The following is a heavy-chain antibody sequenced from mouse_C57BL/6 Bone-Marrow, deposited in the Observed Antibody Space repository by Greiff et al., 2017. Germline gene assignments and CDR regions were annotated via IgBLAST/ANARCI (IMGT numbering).Heavy chain of an antibody. V-gene: IGHV1-80*01. Sequence: LEASGAELVKPGASVKISCKASGYAFSSYWLNWVKPRPGKGLEWIGQLYPGDGVTTYNGKFKGKATLTADQSSSTAYMQLSSLTSEDSAVDFCARSLYYSNLAWFAYWGQGTLVTVSA. D-gene: IGHD2-5*01. J-gene: IGHJ3*01. CDR2: LYPGDGVT. CDR3: ARSLYYSNLAWFAY. CDR1: GYAFSSYW.